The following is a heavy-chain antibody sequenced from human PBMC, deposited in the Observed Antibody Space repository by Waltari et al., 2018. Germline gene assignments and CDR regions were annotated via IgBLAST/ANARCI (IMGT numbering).Heavy chain of an antibody. V-gene: IGHV3-9*01. CDR3: AKDRSYYYYGMDV. Sequence: EVQLVESGGGLVQPGRSLRLSCAASGFTFDDYAMHWVRQAPGKGLEWVSGISWNSGSIGYADSVKGRFTISRDNAKNSLYLQMNSLRAEDTALYDCAKDRSYYYYGMDVWGQGTTVTVSS. CDR2: ISWNSGSI. CDR1: GFTFDDYA. J-gene: IGHJ6*02.